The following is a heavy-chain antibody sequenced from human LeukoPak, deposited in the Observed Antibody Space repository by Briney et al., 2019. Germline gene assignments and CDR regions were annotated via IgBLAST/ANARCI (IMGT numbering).Heavy chain of an antibody. CDR1: GFTFSSYW. V-gene: IGHV3-7*01. CDR3: ATIPGLSGSGYHRPYYYYYMDV. CDR2: IKQDGSEK. J-gene: IGHJ6*03. Sequence: GGSLRLSCAASGFTFSSYWMSWVRQAPGKGLEWAANIKQDGSEKYYVDSVKGRFTISRDNAKNSQYLQMNSLRAEDTAVYYCATIPGLSGSGYHRPYYYYYMDVWGKGTTVTVSS. D-gene: IGHD3-3*01.